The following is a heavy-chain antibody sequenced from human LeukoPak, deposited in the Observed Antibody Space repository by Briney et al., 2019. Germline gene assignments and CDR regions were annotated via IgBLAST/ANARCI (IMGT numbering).Heavy chain of an antibody. V-gene: IGHV3-48*01. J-gene: IGHJ4*02. Sequence: GGSLRLSCAASGFTFSSYSMSWVRQAPGKGLEWVSYISASSSNILYGESVRGRFTVSRDNGKKSLYLQMNSLRAEDTAVYYCATVHDSSLDYWGQGTLVTVSS. CDR1: GFTFSSYS. CDR2: ISASSSNI. D-gene: IGHD1-1*01. CDR3: ATVHDSSLDY.